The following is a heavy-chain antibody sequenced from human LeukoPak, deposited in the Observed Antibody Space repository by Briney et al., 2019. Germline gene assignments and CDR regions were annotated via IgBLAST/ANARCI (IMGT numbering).Heavy chain of an antibody. J-gene: IGHJ5*02. V-gene: IGHV4-34*01. CDR3: ARGSRYDFWSGYTLDNWFDP. Sequence: SETLSLTCAVYGGSFSDHYWSWIRQTPGKGLEWIGEINHSGSTNYNPSLKSRVTISVDTSKNQVSLKLSSVTAADTAVYYCARGSRYDFWSGYTLDNWFDPWGRGTLVTVSS. CDR2: INHSGST. D-gene: IGHD3-3*01. CDR1: GGSFSDHY.